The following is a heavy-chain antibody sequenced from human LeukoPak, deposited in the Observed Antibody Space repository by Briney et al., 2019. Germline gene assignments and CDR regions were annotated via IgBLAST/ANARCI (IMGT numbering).Heavy chain of an antibody. CDR3: AKGDGWLGLYYYYMDV. D-gene: IGHD6-19*01. Sequence: GGSLRLSCAASGFTFSSYAMHWVRQAPGKGLEWVAVISYDGSNKYYADSVKGRFTISRDNSKNTLYLQMNSLRAEDTAVYYCAKGDGWLGLYYYYMDVWGKGTTVTISS. CDR2: ISYDGSNK. J-gene: IGHJ6*03. V-gene: IGHV3-30*04. CDR1: GFTFSSYA.